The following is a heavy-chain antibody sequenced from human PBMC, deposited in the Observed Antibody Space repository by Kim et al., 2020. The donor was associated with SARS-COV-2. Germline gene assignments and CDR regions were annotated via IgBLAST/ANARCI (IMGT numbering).Heavy chain of an antibody. CDR1: GFTFSSYG. D-gene: IGHD6-19*01. CDR2: IWYDGSNK. J-gene: IGHJ3*02. CDR3: ARDQYYSSGWPSDAFDI. Sequence: GGSLRLSCAASGFTFSSYGMHWVRQAPGKGLEWVAVIWYDGSNKYYADSVKGRFTISRDNSKNTLYLQMNSLRAEDTAVYYCARDQYYSSGWPSDAFDIWGQGTMVTVSS. V-gene: IGHV3-33*01.